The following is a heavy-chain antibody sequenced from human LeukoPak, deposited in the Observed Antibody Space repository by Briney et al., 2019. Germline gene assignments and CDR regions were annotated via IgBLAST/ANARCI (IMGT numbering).Heavy chain of an antibody. D-gene: IGHD1-14*01. V-gene: IGHV3-23*01. J-gene: IGHJ5*02. CDR1: GFTFSSYG. Sequence: PGGSLRLSCAASGFTFSSYGMSWVRQAPGKGLEWVSAISGSGGSTYYADSVKGRFTISRDNSKNTLYLQMNSLRAEDTAVYYCARGLGTNHEFDPWGQGTLVTVSS. CDR2: ISGSGGST. CDR3: ARGLGTNHEFDP.